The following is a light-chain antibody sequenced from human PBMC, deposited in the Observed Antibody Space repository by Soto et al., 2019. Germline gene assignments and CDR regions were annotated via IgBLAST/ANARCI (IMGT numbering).Light chain of an antibody. CDR3: RQSYSTLWT. CDR2: ASS. Sequence: IQLTQSPSSLSASVGDRVTVTCRASQGIGTYLVWYQQKSGKAPTVLIYASSTLQTGVPSRFSGSGAGTDFSRTISSLHPEDVETYYCRQSYSTLWTFGQGTKVDIK. CDR1: QGIGTY. V-gene: IGKV1-9*01. J-gene: IGKJ1*01.